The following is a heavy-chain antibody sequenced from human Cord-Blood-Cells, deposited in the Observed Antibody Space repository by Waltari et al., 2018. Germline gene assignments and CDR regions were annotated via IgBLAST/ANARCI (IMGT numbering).Heavy chain of an antibody. CDR1: GFTFSSYE. CDR2: ISSSGSTI. CDR3: ARETKYSSSWYDYYYYYGMDV. J-gene: IGHJ6*02. Sequence: EVQLVEAGGGLVQPGGSLRLSCAASGFTFSSYEMIWVRPAPGKGLEWVSYISSSGSTIYYADSVKGRFTISRDNAKNSLYLQMNSLRAEDTAVYYCARETKYSSSWYDYYYYYGMDVWGQGTTVTVSS. D-gene: IGHD6-13*01. V-gene: IGHV3-48*03.